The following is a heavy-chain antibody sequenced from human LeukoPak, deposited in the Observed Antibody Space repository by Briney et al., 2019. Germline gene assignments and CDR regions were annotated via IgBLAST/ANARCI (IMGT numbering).Heavy chain of an antibody. D-gene: IGHD3-16*01. CDR1: GYSITRGFS. CDR3: VRKGAVPGIDP. V-gene: IGHV4-38-2*01. Sequence: SETLSLTCAVSGYSITRGFSWGWIRQPPGKGLEWIAAISYDGSTDYKSTLQSRLTISRDTSKNEFSLRLTSVTATDTAVYYCVRKGAVPGIDPWGQGTLVTVSS. J-gene: IGHJ5*02. CDR2: ISYDGST.